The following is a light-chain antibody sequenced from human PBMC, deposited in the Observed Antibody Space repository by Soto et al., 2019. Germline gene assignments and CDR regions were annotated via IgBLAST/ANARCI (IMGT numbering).Light chain of an antibody. CDR3: QSYDTSLSDVL. J-gene: IGLJ2*01. V-gene: IGLV1-40*01. Sequence: QPVLTQPPSVSGAPGQRVTVSCTGSSSNIGAGHHVHWYQQLPGTAPKLLIYNNDNRPSGVPDRFSGSKSGTSASLAISGLQSEDEAEYYCQSYDTSLSDVLFGGWTQLTVL. CDR1: SSNIGAGHH. CDR2: NND.